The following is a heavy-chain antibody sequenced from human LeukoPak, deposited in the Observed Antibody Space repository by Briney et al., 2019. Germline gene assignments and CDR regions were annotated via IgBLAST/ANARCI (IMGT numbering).Heavy chain of an antibody. CDR3: ARDSLSLDYFDY. CDR1: GFTVSSNY. V-gene: IGHV3-53*01. Sequence: GGSLRLSCAASGFTVSSNYMSWVRQAPGKGLEWVSVIYSGGSTYYAGSVKGRFTISRDNSKNTLYLQMNSLRAEDTAVYYCARDSLSLDYFDYWGQGTLVTVSS. D-gene: IGHD3-10*01. CDR2: IYSGGST. J-gene: IGHJ4*02.